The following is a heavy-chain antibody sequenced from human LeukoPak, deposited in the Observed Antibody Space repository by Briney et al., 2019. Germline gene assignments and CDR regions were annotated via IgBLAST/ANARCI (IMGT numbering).Heavy chain of an antibody. CDR2: ISGSGAST. CDR1: GFTFSSYA. Sequence: AGSLRLSCAASGFTFSSYAMSWVRQAPGKGLEWVSAISGSGASTYYADSVKGRFTISRDNSNNTLYLQLNSLRAEDTAVYYCASDAAGAVAGNPHWFYPGGQGTLATVSS. J-gene: IGHJ5*02. V-gene: IGHV3-23*01. D-gene: IGHD6-19*01. CDR3: ASDAAGAVAGNPHWFYP.